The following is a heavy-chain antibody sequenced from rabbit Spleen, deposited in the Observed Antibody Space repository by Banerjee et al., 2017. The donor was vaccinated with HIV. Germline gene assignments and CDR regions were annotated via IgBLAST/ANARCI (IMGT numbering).Heavy chain of an antibody. D-gene: IGHD1-1*01. CDR2: MDTGNGKT. CDR3: ARGANDPTYSL. J-gene: IGHJ4*01. CDR1: GFSFNSAYW. Sequence: QSLEESGGDLVKPGASLTLTCTASGFSFNSAYWICWVRQAPGKGLEWIGCMDTGNGKTYYANWAKGRFTISRTSSTVDLKLTSLTAADTATYFCARGANDPTYSLWGPGTLVTVS. V-gene: IGHV1S40*01.